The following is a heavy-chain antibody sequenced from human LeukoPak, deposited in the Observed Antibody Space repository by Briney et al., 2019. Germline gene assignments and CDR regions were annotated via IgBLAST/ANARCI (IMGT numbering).Heavy chain of an antibody. J-gene: IGHJ3*02. Sequence: SETLSLTCAVSGYSISSGYYWGWIRQPPGKGLEWIGSIYHSGSTYYNLSLKSRVTISVDTSKNQFSLKLSSVTAADTAVYYCARIRGYSYGDAFDIWGQGTMVTVSS. V-gene: IGHV4-38-2*01. CDR2: IYHSGST. D-gene: IGHD5-18*01. CDR3: ARIRGYSYGDAFDI. CDR1: GYSISSGYY.